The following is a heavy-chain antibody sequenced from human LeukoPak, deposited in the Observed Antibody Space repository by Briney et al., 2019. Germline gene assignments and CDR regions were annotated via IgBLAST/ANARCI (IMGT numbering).Heavy chain of an antibody. CDR2: IYYSGST. CDR3: ARLLGSDSKVDY. Sequence: PETLSLTCTVSGGSISSTSFHWGWIRQPPGKGLEWIGSIYYSGSTYYNPSLKSRVTISVDTSKNQFSLKLSSVTAADTAVYYCARLLGSDSKVDYWGQGTLVTVSS. D-gene: IGHD4-11*01. J-gene: IGHJ4*02. CDR1: GGSISSTSFH. V-gene: IGHV4-39*01.